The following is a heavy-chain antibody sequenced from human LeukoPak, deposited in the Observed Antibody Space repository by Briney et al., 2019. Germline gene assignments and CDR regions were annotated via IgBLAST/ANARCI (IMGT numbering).Heavy chain of an antibody. CDR1: SGSISGSY. V-gene: IGHV4-59*01. J-gene: IGHJ6*02. D-gene: IGHD6-13*01. CDR3: ARTGYSSDYYGMDV. CDR2: VYYRGNT. Sequence: SETVSLTCIVSSGSISGSYWSWIRQPPGKGLEWIGYVYYRGNTNYNPSLKSRVTISVDMSKNQFSLKLGSVTTADSAVYYCARTGYSSDYYGMDVWGQGTTVTVS.